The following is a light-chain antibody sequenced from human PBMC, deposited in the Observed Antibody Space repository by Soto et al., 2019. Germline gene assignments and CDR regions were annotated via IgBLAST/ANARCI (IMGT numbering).Light chain of an antibody. V-gene: IGLV2-14*01. J-gene: IGLJ2*01. CDR3: SSYTSSSVV. CDR2: DVS. Sequence: QSALTQPASVSGSPGQSLTISCTGNSSDGGGYNYVSWYQQHPGKAPKLMIYDVSNRPSGVSNRFSGSKSGNTASLTISGLQAEDEADYYCSSYTSSSVVFGGGTKLTVL. CDR1: SSDGGGYNY.